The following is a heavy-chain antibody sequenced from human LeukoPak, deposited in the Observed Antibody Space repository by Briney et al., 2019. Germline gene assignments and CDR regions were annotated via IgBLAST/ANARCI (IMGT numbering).Heavy chain of an antibody. D-gene: IGHD3-10*01. CDR3: AKGDLSWFGESDDYFDY. CDR1: GFIFSSYG. J-gene: IGHJ4*02. Sequence: PGGSLRLSCAASGFIFSSYGMHWVRQAPGKGLEWVAVISYDGSNKYYADSVKGRFTISRDNSKNTLYLQMNSLRAEDTAVYYCAKGDLSWFGESDDYFDYWGQGTLVTVSS. V-gene: IGHV3-30*18. CDR2: ISYDGSNK.